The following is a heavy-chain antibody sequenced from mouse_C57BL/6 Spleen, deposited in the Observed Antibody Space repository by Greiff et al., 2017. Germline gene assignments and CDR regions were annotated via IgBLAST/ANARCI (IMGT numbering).Heavy chain of an antibody. CDR1: GFTFSSYA. Sequence: EVKVVESGGGLVKPGGSLKLSCAASGFTFSSYAMSWVRQTPEKRLEWVATISDGGSYTYYPDNVKGRFTISRDNAKNNLYLQMSHLKSEDTAMYYCARDETGTGDYWGQGTTLTVSS. CDR2: ISDGGSYT. V-gene: IGHV5-4*01. D-gene: IGHD4-1*01. CDR3: ARDETGTGDY. J-gene: IGHJ2*01.